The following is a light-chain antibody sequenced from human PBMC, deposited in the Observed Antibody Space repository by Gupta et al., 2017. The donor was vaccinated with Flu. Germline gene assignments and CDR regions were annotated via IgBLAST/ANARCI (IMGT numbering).Light chain of an antibody. J-gene: IGKJ2*01. V-gene: IGKV1-39*01. CDR2: AAS. Sequence: DIQMTQSPSSLSASVGDRVTITCRASQSISSYLNRYQQKPGKAPELLIYAASSLQSGVPSRFSGSGSGTDFTLTISSLQVEDSATFYCQESYSEPYTFGQGTKLQIK. CDR3: QESYSEPYT. CDR1: QSISSY.